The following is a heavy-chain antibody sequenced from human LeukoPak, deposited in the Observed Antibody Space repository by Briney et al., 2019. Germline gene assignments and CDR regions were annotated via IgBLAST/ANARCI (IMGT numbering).Heavy chain of an antibody. Sequence: SETLSLTCAVYGGSFSGYYWSWIRQPQGKGLEWIGVINHSGSTNYNPSLKSRVTISVDASKNQFSLKLSSVTAADTAVYYCARGGRAIFGVVNYYYYGMDVWGQGTTVTVSS. CDR3: ARGGRAIFGVVNYYYYGMDV. D-gene: IGHD3-3*01. V-gene: IGHV4-34*01. CDR2: INHSGST. CDR1: GGSFSGYY. J-gene: IGHJ6*02.